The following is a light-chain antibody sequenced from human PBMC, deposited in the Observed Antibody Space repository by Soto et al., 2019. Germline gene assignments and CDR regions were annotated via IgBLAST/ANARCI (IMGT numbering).Light chain of an antibody. CDR3: QQYNSYS. Sequence: DTQMTQSPSTLSASLGDRVTITCRASQSISNWLAWYQQKPGKAPKVLIYHASNLQSGVPSRFSGSGSGTEFTLTISSLQPDDFATYYCQQYNSYSFGQGTKVDIK. CDR1: QSISNW. CDR2: HAS. J-gene: IGKJ1*01. V-gene: IGKV1-5*01.